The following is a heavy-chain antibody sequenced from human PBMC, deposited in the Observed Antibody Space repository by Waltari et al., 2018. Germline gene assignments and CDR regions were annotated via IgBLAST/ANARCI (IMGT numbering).Heavy chain of an antibody. Sequence: EVQLVQSGAEVKKPGATVKISCKASGYTFTDYYMHWVQQAPGKGLAWMGRVDPEDGETIYAEKFQGRVTITAETSTDTAYMELSSVRSEDTAVYYCAKVGGRVGLLSFDSWGQGTLVTVSS. V-gene: IGHV1-69-2*01. CDR2: VDPEDGET. CDR1: GYTFTDYY. CDR3: AKVGGRVGLLSFDS. D-gene: IGHD1-26*01. J-gene: IGHJ4*02.